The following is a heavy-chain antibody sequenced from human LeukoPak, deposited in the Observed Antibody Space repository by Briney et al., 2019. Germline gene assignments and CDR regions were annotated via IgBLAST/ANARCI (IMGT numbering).Heavy chain of an antibody. CDR2: TXYDGSNK. J-gene: IGHJ6*03. CDR1: XFTFSXYX. Sequence: ASXFTFSXYXMHXXXQAPGXXXXXXAXTXYDGSNKDYADSVKGRFTISRDNSKNTLYLQMDSLRSEDTAVYYCARARDYGDFYYYYYMDVWGKGTTVTVSS. V-gene: IGHV3-30-3*01. D-gene: IGHD4-17*01. CDR3: ARARDYGDFYYYYYMDV.